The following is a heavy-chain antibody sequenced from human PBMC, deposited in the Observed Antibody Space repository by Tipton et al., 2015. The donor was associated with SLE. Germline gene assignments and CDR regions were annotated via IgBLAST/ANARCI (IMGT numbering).Heavy chain of an antibody. CDR3: TRGGIAAALYWYFDL. CDR1: GFTFDDYG. V-gene: IGHV3-49*04. Sequence: SLRLSCAASGFTFDDYGMSWVRQAPGKGLEWVGFIRSKAYGGTTEYAASVKGRFTISRDDSKSIAYLQMNSLKTEDTAVYYCTRGGIAAALYWYFDLWGRGTLVTVSS. D-gene: IGHD6-13*01. CDR2: IRSKAYGGTT. J-gene: IGHJ2*01.